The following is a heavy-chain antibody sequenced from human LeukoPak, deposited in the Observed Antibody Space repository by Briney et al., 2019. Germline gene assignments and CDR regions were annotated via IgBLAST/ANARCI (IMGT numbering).Heavy chain of an antibody. CDR1: GYTFTDYY. D-gene: IGHD6-19*01. J-gene: IGHJ4*02. Sequence: ASVKASCKASGYTFTDYYIHWVRQAPGQGLEWMGWVNPNSGGTNYAQRLQGRVTMTRDTSISTAYMELSSLTSDDTAVYYCARVGYSSAWSNFDYWGQGTLVTVSS. V-gene: IGHV1-2*02. CDR2: VNPNSGGT. CDR3: ARVGYSSAWSNFDY.